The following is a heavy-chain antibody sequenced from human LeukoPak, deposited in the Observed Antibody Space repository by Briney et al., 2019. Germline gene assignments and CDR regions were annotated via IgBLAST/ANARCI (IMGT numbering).Heavy chain of an antibody. CDR1: GFTFSSYG. J-gene: IGHJ6*02. D-gene: IGHD2-2*02. CDR3: AKDLRYCSSTSCYTGYYYYGMDV. Sequence: GGSLRLSCAASGFTFSSYGMHWGRQAPGKGLGWGAVISYDGSNKYYADSVKGRFTISRDTSKSTLYLQMNSLRAEDTAVYYCAKDLRYCSSTSCYTGYYYYGMDVWGQGTTVTVSS. CDR2: ISYDGSNK. V-gene: IGHV3-30*18.